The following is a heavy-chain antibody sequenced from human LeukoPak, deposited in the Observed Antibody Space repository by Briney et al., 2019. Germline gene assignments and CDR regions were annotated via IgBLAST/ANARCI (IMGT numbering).Heavy chain of an antibody. V-gene: IGHV3-7*01. CDR2: IKHDGSER. Sequence: PGGSLRLSCTVSGFIFSSNWMSWVRQAPGKGLEWVANIKHDGSERYYVNSVKGRFTISRDNAKNSLYLQMNSLRAEDTAVYYCARVLRYFDWLTDYFNYWGQGTLVTVSS. D-gene: IGHD3-9*01. CDR1: GFIFSSNW. CDR3: ARVLRYFDWLTDYFNY. J-gene: IGHJ4*02.